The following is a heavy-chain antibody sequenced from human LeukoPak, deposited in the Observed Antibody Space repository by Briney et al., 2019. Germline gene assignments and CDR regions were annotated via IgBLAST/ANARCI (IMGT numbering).Heavy chain of an antibody. CDR1: GLSFSNSG. CDR2: ISADSGIL. CDR3: ARGRDGFNWADY. D-gene: IGHD5-24*01. V-gene: IGHV3-48*04. Sequence: GGSLRLSCAASGLSFSNSGMNWVRQAPGKGLEWVSHISADSGILYYADSVKGRFIISRDNSKNSLFLQMSSLRAEDTAVYYCARGRDGFNWADYWGQGTLVTVSS. J-gene: IGHJ4*02.